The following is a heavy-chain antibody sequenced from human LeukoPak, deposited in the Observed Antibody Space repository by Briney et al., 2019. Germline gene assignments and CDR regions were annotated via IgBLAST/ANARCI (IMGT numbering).Heavy chain of an antibody. CDR3: ARRGELLYYFDY. V-gene: IGHV3-21*01. CDR2: ISSSSSYI. CDR1: GFSFGSYW. J-gene: IGHJ4*02. D-gene: IGHD1-26*01. Sequence: PGGSLRLSCAASGFSFGSYWMSWVRQAPGKGLEWVSSISSSSSYIYYADSVKGRFTISRDNAMNSLYLQMNSLRAEDTAVYYCARRGELLYYFDYWGQGTLVTVSS.